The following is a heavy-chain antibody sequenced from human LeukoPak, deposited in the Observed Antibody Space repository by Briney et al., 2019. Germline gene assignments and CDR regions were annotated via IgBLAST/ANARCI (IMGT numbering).Heavy chain of an antibody. J-gene: IGHJ5*02. CDR1: GGSFSGYY. Sequence: PSETLSLTCAVYGGSFSGYYWSWIRQPPGKGLEWIGEINHSGSTNYNPSLKSRVTISVDTSKNQFSLKLSSVTAADTAVYYCARDGSITIFGVPYHKNWRKFDPWGQGTLVTVSS. D-gene: IGHD3-3*01. CDR3: ARDGSITIFGVPYHKNWRKFDP. CDR2: INHSGST. V-gene: IGHV4-34*01.